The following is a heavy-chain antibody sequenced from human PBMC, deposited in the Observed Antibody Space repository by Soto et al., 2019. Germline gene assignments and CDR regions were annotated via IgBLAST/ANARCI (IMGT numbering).Heavy chain of an antibody. CDR1: GFTFSSYS. J-gene: IGHJ4*02. CDR2: ISSSSSYI. CDR3: ARDYYGGQTEGYFDY. Sequence: LRLSCAASGFTFSSYSMNWVRQAPGKGLEWVSSISSSSSYIYYADSVKGRFTISRDNAKNSLYLQMNSLRAEDTAVYYRARDYYGGQTEGYFDYWGQGTLVTVSS. D-gene: IGHD3-22*01. V-gene: IGHV3-21*01.